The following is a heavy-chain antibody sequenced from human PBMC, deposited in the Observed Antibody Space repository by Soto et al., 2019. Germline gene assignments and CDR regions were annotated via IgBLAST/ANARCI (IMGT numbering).Heavy chain of an antibody. CDR3: VRGHQYSHY. CDR2: ISSSGGST. Sequence: QVPPVESGGGLVKPGGSLRLSCVVSAFTFSDYYMSWVRQAPEKGLECISYISSSGGSTYYADSVKGRFTISRDNAKNSLYLQMDSLRADDTAVYYCVRGHQYSHYWGQGTLVTVSS. CDR1: AFTFSDYY. V-gene: IGHV3-11*01. J-gene: IGHJ1*01.